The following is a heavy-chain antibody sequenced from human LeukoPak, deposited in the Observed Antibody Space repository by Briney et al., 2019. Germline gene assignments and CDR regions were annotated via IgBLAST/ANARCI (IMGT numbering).Heavy chain of an antibody. CDR3: ARDITYYDFWSGYYTDYYYMDV. J-gene: IGHJ6*03. D-gene: IGHD3-3*01. CDR2: IKQDGSEK. CDR1: RFTFSSYW. V-gene: IGHV3-7*01. Sequence: QSGGSLRLSCAASRFTFSSYWMSWVRQAPGKGLEWVANIKQDGSEKYYVDSVKGRFTISRDNAKNSLYLQMNSLRAEDTAVYYCARDITYYDFWSGYYTDYYYMDVWGKGTTVTVSS.